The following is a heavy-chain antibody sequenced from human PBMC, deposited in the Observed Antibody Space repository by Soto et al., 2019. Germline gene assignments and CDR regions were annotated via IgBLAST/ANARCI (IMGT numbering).Heavy chain of an antibody. CDR3: ARGVTAGVDY. Sequence: QVQLVQSGAEARVPGASVKVSCEASGYSFTGLDINWVRQTTGQGLEWMGWMEPSSGRTGYAQKFQDRVTMTRDTSINTAYMELSSLTSDDTAFYYCARGVTAGVDYWGQGTLVTVSS. V-gene: IGHV1-8*01. CDR1: GYSFTGLD. J-gene: IGHJ4*02. CDR2: MEPSSGRT. D-gene: IGHD1-26*01.